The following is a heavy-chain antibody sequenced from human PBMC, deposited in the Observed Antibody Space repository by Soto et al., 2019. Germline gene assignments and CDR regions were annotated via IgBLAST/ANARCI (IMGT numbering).Heavy chain of an antibody. V-gene: IGHV1-69*01. Sequence: QVQLVQSGAEVKKPGSSVKVSCKASGGTFSSYAISWVRQAPGQGLEWMGGIIPVFGTANYAQTFQGRVTITADESTSTAYMELSSLRSEDTAVYYCASLIAARLPDAFDIWGQGTMVTVSS. CDR3: ASLIAARLPDAFDI. J-gene: IGHJ3*02. CDR1: GGTFSSYA. D-gene: IGHD6-6*01. CDR2: IIPVFGTA.